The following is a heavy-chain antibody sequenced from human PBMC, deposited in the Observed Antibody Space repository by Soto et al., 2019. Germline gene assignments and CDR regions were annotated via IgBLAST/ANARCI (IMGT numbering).Heavy chain of an antibody. J-gene: IGHJ4*02. V-gene: IGHV1-46*01. CDR2: INPSSST. D-gene: IGHD2-15*01. Sequence: QVQLVQSGAEVKKPGASVKVSCKASGYSFTSYYIHWVRQAPGQGLEWMGIINPSSSTTYAQKFQGRVTMTRATSTSTVYMELSSLRSEDTAVYYCARVGCSGGGCYAVDYWGQGTLVTVSS. CDR3: ARVGCSGGGCYAVDY. CDR1: GYSFTSYY.